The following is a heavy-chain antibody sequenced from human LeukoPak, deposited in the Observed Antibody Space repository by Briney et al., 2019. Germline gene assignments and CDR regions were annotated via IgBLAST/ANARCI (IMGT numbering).Heavy chain of an antibody. J-gene: IGHJ4*02. CDR1: GFTFSNYW. CDR2: ANTDASST. D-gene: IGHD2-21*02. V-gene: IGHV3-74*01. Sequence: LAGGSLILSCAGSGFTFSNYWMHWVRQDPGKGLVWVSRANTDASSTFYADSVKGRFSISRDNTKNMLYLQMNSLRAEDTAVYYCARDTAVTAVYYLDYWGQGTLVTVSS. CDR3: ARDTAVTAVYYLDY.